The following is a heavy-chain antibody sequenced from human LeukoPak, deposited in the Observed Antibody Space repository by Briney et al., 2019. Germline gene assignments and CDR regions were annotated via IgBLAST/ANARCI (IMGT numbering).Heavy chain of an antibody. Sequence: PSETLSLTCTVSGGSISSNSYYWGWVRQPPGKGLEWIASIYHSGSTYYNPSLESRVTISVDTSKNQFSLNLSSVTAADTAVYFCARHGRPIRRFDELLGNRNSPYSFDYWGQGTLVSVSS. CDR1: GGSISSNSYY. CDR2: IYHSGST. CDR3: ARHGRPIRRFDELLGNRNSPYSFDY. J-gene: IGHJ4*02. V-gene: IGHV4-39*01. D-gene: IGHD2-15*01.